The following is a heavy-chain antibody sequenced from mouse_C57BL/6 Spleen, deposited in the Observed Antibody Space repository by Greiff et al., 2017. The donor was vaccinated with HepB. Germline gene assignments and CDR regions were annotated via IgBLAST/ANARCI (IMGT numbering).Heavy chain of an antibody. J-gene: IGHJ4*01. CDR3: TGYGSSVAMDY. CDR1: GFTFSSYA. CDR2: ISSGGDYI. Sequence: EVQLQQSGEGLVKPGGSLKLSCAASGFTFSSYAMSWVRQTPEKRLEWVAYISSGGDYIYYADTVKGRFTISRDNARNTLYLQMSSLKSEDTAMYYCTGYGSSVAMDYWGQGTSVTVSS. V-gene: IGHV5-9-1*02. D-gene: IGHD1-1*01.